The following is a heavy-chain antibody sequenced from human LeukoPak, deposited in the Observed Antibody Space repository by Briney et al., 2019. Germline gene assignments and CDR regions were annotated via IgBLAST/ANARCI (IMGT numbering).Heavy chain of an antibody. CDR1: GFTFSSYA. Sequence: GGSLRLPCAASGFTFSSYAMTWVRQAPGKGLEWVSAISTGGSSTYYADSVRGRFTISRGNSENTLYLQMNSLRAEDTAVYYCAKDGYGSGSYDAFDIWGQGTMVTVSS. V-gene: IGHV3-23*01. CDR3: AKDGYGSGSYDAFDI. D-gene: IGHD3-10*01. J-gene: IGHJ3*02. CDR2: ISTGGSST.